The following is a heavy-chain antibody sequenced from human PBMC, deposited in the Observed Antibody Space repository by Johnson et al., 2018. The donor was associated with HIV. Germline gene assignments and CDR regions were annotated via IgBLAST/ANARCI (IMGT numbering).Heavy chain of an antibody. CDR1: GFTFSDYY. CDR2: ISSSGSTI. D-gene: IGHD6-6*01. Sequence: QVPLVESGGGLVKPGGSLRLSCAASGFTFSDYYMSWIRQAPGKGLAWVSYISSSGSTIYYADSVKGRFTISRDNAKNSLYLQMNSLRDEETAVYYCARRSRVGQLGDDAFDIWGQGTMVTVSS. CDR3: ARRSRVGQLGDDAFDI. V-gene: IGHV3-11*04. J-gene: IGHJ3*02.